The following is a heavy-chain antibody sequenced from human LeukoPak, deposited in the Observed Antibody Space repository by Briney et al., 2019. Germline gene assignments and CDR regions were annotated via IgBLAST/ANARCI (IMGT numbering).Heavy chain of an antibody. J-gene: IGHJ5*02. CDR1: GGSISSYY. V-gene: IGHV4-59*01. Sequence: SETLSLTCTVSGGSISSYYWSWIRQPPGKGLEWIGYTYYSGSTNYNPSLKSRVTISVDTSKNQFSLKLSSVTAADTAVYYCARSDSSGWYLGRGGYWDRLDPWGQGTLVTASS. D-gene: IGHD6-19*01. CDR3: ARSDSSGWYLGRGGYWDRLDP. CDR2: TYYSGST.